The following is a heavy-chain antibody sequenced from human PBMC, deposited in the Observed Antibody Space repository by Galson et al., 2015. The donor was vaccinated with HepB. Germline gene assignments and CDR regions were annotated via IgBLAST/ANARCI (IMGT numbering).Heavy chain of an antibody. V-gene: IGHV4-34*01. J-gene: IGHJ4*02. CDR3: VRLFLDKRSALSILTDYYKN. Sequence: ETLSLTCAVYGGSFSGYYWSWIRQPPGKGLEWIGSIYYSGSTYYNPSLNSRLTISVDTSKNQFSLKLNFVTAADTALYYCVRLFLDKRSALSILTDYYKNWGQGTLVTVSS. D-gene: IGHD3-9*01. CDR2: IYYSGST. CDR1: GGSFSGYY.